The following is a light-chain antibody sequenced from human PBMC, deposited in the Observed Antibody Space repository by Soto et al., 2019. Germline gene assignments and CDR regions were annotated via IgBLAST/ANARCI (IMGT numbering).Light chain of an antibody. V-gene: IGKV3-11*01. CDR2: DAS. Sequence: EIVLTQSPATLSLSPGERATLSCRASQSVSSYLAWYQQKPGQAPRLLIYDASNRATGIPARFSGSGSGTDFTLTISSLEPEDLAVDYCQQRSNWPPRYTFGQGTKLEIK. J-gene: IGKJ2*01. CDR3: QQRSNWPPRYT. CDR1: QSVSSY.